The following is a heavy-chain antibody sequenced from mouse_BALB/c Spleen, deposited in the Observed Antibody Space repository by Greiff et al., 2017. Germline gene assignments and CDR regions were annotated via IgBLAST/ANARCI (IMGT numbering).Heavy chain of an antibody. J-gene: IGHJ3*01. V-gene: IGHV2-2*02. CDR1: GFSLTSYG. Sequence: VKLMESGPGLVQPSQSLSITCTVSGFSLTSYGVHWVRQSPGKGLEWLGVIWSGGSTDYNAAFISRLSISKDNSKSQVFFKMNSLQANDTAIYYCARNTYGSSYDWFAYWGQGTLVTVSA. CDR3: ARNTYGSSYDWFAY. D-gene: IGHD1-1*01. CDR2: IWSGGST.